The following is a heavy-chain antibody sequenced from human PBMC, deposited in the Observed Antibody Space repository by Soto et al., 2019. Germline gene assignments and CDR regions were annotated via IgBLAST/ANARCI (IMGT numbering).Heavy chain of an antibody. D-gene: IGHD3-22*01. J-gene: IGHJ3*02. V-gene: IGHV1-18*01. CDR2: ISAYNGNT. CDR3: ARERSLSGYATGGAFDI. Sequence: ASVKVSCKASGYTFTSYGISWVRQAPGQGLEWMGWISAYNGNTNYAQKLQGRVTMTTDTSTSTAYMELRSLRSDDTAVYYCARERSLSGYATGGAFDIWGQGTMVTVSS. CDR1: GYTFTSYG.